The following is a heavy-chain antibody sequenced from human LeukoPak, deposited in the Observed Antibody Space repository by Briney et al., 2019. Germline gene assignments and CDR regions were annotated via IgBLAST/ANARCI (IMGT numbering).Heavy chain of an antibody. Sequence: GGAPRLSFAASWFPLCSYNMKLGPPAPGEGAGGGSSLCSSSSYIYYADSVKGRFTISRDNAKNSLYLQMNSLRAEDTAVYYCAREGREGIAARLYYFDYWGQGTLVTVSS. D-gene: IGHD6-6*01. CDR2: LCSSSSYI. V-gene: IGHV3-21*01. CDR1: WFPLCSYN. J-gene: IGHJ4*02. CDR3: AREGREGIAARLYYFDY.